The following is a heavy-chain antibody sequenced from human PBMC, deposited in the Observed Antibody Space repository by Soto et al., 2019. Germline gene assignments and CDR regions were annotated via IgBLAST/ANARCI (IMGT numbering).Heavy chain of an antibody. V-gene: IGHV1-69*06. CDR3: ARVGSRDAYNYVLDQ. CDR2: VISASGSV. D-gene: IGHD5-18*01. Sequence: QVQVVQSGADVKKPGSSVKISCKASGRIFSSFPTSWVRQVPGQGLEWMVGVISASGSVTYAPKFQGRVTMTAVNSAGIGYMELTSLTSEDTAIYYCARVGSRDAYNYVLDQWGPGTMVTVSS. CDR1: GRIFSSFP. J-gene: IGHJ1*01.